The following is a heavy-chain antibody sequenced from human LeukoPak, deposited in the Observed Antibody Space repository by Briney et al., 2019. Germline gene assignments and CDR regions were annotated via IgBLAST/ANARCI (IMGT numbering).Heavy chain of an antibody. V-gene: IGHV6-1*01. CDR3: ARGRPSYDDKDV. J-gene: IGHJ6*04. CDR2: TFYWSTWKT. Sequence: SQTLSLTCGISGDTVSRRSAWNWLRQSPSRGLEWLGRTFYWSTWKTDFAVSMSSRMTIIPDTSNNQFSLQLNSVTPEDTGVYFCARGRPSYDDKDVWGEGTSVTVSS. CDR1: GDTVSRRSA.